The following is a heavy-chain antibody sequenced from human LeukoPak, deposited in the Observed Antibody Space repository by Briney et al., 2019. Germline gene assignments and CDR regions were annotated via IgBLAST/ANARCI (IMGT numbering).Heavy chain of an antibody. J-gene: IGHJ4*02. CDR3: AKAKPYSSSWYWDY. CDR1: GFTFSSYA. Sequence: GGSLRLSCAASGFTFSSYAMSWVRQAPGKGLEWVSAIIGSGGSTYYADSVKGRFTISRDNSKNTLYLQMNSLRAEDTAVYYCAKAKPYSSSWYWDYWGQRTLVTVSS. D-gene: IGHD6-13*01. V-gene: IGHV3-23*01. CDR2: IIGSGGST.